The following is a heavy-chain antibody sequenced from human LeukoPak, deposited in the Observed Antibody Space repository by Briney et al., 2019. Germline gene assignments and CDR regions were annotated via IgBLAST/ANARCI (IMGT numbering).Heavy chain of an antibody. CDR1: GFTFSSNW. Sequence: GSLRLSCAASGFTFSSNWMHWVRQAPGKGLMWVSRINEDGSTTNYADSVKGRSTIFRDNAKNTLYLQMNSLRAEDTAVYYCVRDLGGRSGHWGQGTLVTVSS. J-gene: IGHJ4*02. CDR3: VRDLGGRSGH. CDR2: INEDGSTT. D-gene: IGHD1-26*01. V-gene: IGHV3-74*01.